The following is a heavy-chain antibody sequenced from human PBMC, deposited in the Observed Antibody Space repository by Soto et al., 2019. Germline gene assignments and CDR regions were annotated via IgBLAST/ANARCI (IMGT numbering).Heavy chain of an antibody. Sequence: QVQLQESGPGLVKPSQTLSLTCTVSGGSISSGDYYWSWIRQPPGKGLEWIGYIYYSGSTYYNPSLKSRVTISVDTSKNQFALKLSSVTAADTAVYYCARERTLTDYYYYGMDVWGQGTTVTVSS. V-gene: IGHV4-30-4*01. D-gene: IGHD3-9*01. CDR2: IYYSGST. CDR1: GGSISSGDYY. J-gene: IGHJ6*02. CDR3: ARERTLTDYYYYGMDV.